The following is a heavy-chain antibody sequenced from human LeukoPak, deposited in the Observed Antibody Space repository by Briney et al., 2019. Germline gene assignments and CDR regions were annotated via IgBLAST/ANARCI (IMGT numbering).Heavy chain of an antibody. CDR1: GYTLTELS. CDR2: IIPIFGTA. D-gene: IGHD6-6*01. V-gene: IGHV1-69*13. Sequence: ASVKVSCKVSGYTLTELSMHWVRQAPGQGLEWMGGIIPIFGTANYAQKFQGRVTITADESTSTAYMELSSLRSEDTAVYYCARAWRIAARLYYYGMDVWGQGTTVTVSS. J-gene: IGHJ6*02. CDR3: ARAWRIAARLYYYGMDV.